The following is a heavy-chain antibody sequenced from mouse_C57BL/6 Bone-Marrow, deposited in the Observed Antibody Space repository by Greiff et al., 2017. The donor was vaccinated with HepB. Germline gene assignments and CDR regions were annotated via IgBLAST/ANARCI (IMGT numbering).Heavy chain of an antibody. CDR3: ARHEEVFYYYGSSPAGFAY. V-gene: IGHV1-62-2*01. D-gene: IGHD1-1*01. CDR2: FYPGSGSI. CDR1: GYTFTEYT. J-gene: IGHJ3*01. Sequence: VQLQQSGAELVKPGASVKLSCKASGYTFTEYTIHWVKQRSGQGLEWIGWFYPGSGSIKYNEKFKDKATLTADKSSSTVYMELSRLTSEDSAVYFCARHEEVFYYYGSSPAGFAYWGQGTLVTVSA.